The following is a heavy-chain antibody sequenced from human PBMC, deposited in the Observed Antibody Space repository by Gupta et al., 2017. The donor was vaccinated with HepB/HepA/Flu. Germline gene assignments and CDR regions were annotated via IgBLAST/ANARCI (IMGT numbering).Heavy chain of an antibody. CDR2: IYYNGDT. Sequence: QVQLQQSGPGLVKPSETLSLPCTVAAGSLSLYYWRWLRQPPGKGLEWIGHIYYNGDTNYNPSLKRRVDMSVDTSKNQVSLKLSSLTAADTAVYYCARGYSTSWTYYFDYWGQGSLVTGSS. CDR1: AGSLSLYY. D-gene: IGHD6-13*01. CDR3: ARGYSTSWTYYFDY. J-gene: IGHJ4*02. V-gene: IGHV4-59*08.